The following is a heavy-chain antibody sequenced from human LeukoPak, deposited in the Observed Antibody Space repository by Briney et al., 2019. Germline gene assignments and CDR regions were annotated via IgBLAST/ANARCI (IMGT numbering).Heavy chain of an antibody. CDR3: ETGITMVRGVIPDLDY. D-gene: IGHD3-10*01. CDR1: GYTLTELS. V-gene: IGHV1-24*01. J-gene: IGHJ4*02. CDR2: FDPEDGET. Sequence: ASVKVSCKVSGYTLTELSMHWVRQAPGKGLEWMGGFDPEDGETIYAQKFQGRVTMTEDTSTDTAYMELSSLRSEDTAVYYCETGITMVRGVIPDLDYWGQGTLGTVSS.